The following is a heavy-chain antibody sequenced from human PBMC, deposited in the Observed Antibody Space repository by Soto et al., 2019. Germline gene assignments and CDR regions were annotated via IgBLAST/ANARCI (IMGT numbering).Heavy chain of an antibody. CDR2: IDPSDSYT. CDR3: ALLTSYYSGAYYCYGMDV. CDR1: GYSFTSYW. V-gene: IGHV5-10-1*01. Sequence: PGESLKISCKGSGYSFTSYWISWVRQMPGKGLEWMGRIDPSDSYTNYSPSFQGHVTISADKSISTAYLQWSSLKASDTAMYYCALLTSYYSGAYYCYGMDVSGQGTTVTVSS. J-gene: IGHJ6*02. D-gene: IGHD3-10*01.